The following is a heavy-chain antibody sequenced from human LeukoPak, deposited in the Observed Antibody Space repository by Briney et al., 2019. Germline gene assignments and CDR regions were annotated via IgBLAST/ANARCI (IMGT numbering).Heavy chain of an antibody. V-gene: IGHV3-23*01. CDR2: ISGSGGST. J-gene: IGHJ3*02. CDR3: ATNAGPGPDDAFDI. Sequence: GGSLRLSCAASGFTFSSYAMSWVRQAPGKGLDWVSTISGSGGSTYYADSVKGRFTISRDNSKNTLYLQMNSLGAEDTAVYYCATNAGPGPDDAFDIWGQGTMVTVSP. CDR1: GFTFSSYA.